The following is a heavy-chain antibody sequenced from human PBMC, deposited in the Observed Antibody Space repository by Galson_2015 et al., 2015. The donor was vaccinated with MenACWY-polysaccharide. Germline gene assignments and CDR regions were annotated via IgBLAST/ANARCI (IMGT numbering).Heavy chain of an antibody. CDR3: ARGKRYCSSTSCRRWALDV. Sequence: SLRLSCAASGFTFSSYGMHWVRQAPGKGLEWVAVIWYDGSNEYYADSVKGRFTISRDNSKNTLYLQMNSLRAEDTAVYYCARGKRYCSSTSCRRWALDVWGKGTTVTVSS. D-gene: IGHD2-2*01. CDR2: IWYDGSNE. J-gene: IGHJ6*04. CDR1: GFTFSSYG. V-gene: IGHV3-33*01.